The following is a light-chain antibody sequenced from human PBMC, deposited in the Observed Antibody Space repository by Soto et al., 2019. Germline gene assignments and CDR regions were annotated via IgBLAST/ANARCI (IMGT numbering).Light chain of an antibody. V-gene: IGLV1-40*01. J-gene: IGLJ3*02. CDR1: SSNIGARYD. Sequence: QSVLTQPPSVSGAPGQRVTISCTGSSSNIGARYDVHWYQQLPGTAPKLLIYGNYDDSNRPSGVPDRFSASKSGTSASLAITGLQAEDEADYYCQSYDSSLRGSVFGGGTKVTVL. CDR2: GNYDDS. CDR3: QSYDSSLRGSV.